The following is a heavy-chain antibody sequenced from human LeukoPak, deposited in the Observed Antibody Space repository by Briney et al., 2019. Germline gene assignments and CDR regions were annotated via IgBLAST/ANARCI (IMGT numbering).Heavy chain of an antibody. CDR3: ARDWRYSSSSQYYFGMDV. CDR1: GFTLSLYT. Sequence: GGSLRLSCAASGFTLSLYTMNWVRQAPGKGLEWVSSITGPSDYIYNADSVRGRFSISRDNAKNSLYLEMNSLRAEDTAVYYCARDWRYSSSSQYYFGMDVWGQGTTVTVSS. CDR2: ITGPSDYI. V-gene: IGHV3-21*01. J-gene: IGHJ6*02. D-gene: IGHD6-6*01.